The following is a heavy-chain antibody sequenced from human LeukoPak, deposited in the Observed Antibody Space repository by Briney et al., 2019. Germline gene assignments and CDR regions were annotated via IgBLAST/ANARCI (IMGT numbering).Heavy chain of an antibody. V-gene: IGHV4-39*07. CDR3: AREEEDWNDDNYFDY. J-gene: IGHJ4*02. CDR1: GGCINSRNSY. Sequence: PSETLSLTCTVSGGCINSRNSYWGWIRQPPGKGLEWIGSSYYSGRAYYNPSLKSRVTISVDTSKNHFSLKLSSVTAADTAVYYCAREEEDWNDDNYFDYWGQGTLVAVSS. D-gene: IGHD1-1*01. CDR2: SYYSGRA.